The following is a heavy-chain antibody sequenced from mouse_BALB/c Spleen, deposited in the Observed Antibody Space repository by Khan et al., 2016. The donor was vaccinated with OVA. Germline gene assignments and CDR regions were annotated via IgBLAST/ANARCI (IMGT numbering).Heavy chain of an antibody. CDR3: ARAYYGNYREAMDY. CDR1: GFSLTGYG. J-gene: IGHJ4*01. Sequence: VKLLESGPGLVAPSQSLSITGTVSGFSLTGYGVNWVRQPPGKGLEWLGMIWGDGTTDYNSALNSRLSISKDNSKSQVFLKMNSLQTDDTARYYCARAYYGNYREAMDYWGQGTSVTVSS. D-gene: IGHD2-10*01. CDR2: IWGDGTT. V-gene: IGHV2-6-7*01.